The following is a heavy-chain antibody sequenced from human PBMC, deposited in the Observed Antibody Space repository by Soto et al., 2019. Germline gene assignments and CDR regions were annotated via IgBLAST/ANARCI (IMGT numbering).Heavy chain of an antibody. CDR1: GFTVSNNY. CDR2: IYSGGST. Sequence: GSLRLSCAASGFTVSNNYMSWVRQAPGKGLEWVSVIYSGGSTYYADSVKGRFTISRDNSKNTVSLQMNRLRAEDTAVYYCARARDGYNFLYEPTWGQGTLVPVSS. J-gene: IGHJ4*02. CDR3: ARARDGYNFLYEPT. D-gene: IGHD5-12*01. V-gene: IGHV3-53*01.